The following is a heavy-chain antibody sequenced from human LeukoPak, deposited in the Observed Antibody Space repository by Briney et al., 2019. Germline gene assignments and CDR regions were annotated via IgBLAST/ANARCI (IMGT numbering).Heavy chain of an antibody. J-gene: IGHJ4*02. CDR1: GFTVSSHY. V-gene: IGHV3-53*01. Sequence: GGSLRLSCAASGFTVSSHYMTWVRQAPGEGLEWVSIIYSGGTTYYADSVMGRFTISRDNSKNTLYLQMSSLRAEDTAVYYCAKGVRIAAGKYYFDYWGQGTLVTVSS. D-gene: IGHD6-13*01. CDR3: AKGVRIAAGKYYFDY. CDR2: IYSGGTT.